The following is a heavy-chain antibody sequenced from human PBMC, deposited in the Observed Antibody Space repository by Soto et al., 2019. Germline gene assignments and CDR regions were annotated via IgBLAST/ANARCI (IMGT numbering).Heavy chain of an antibody. V-gene: IGHV4-61*01. Sequence: SETLSLTCSVSGGSVSNKTYYWSWVRQPPGKRLEWIGYVYYSGTTNYNPSLKSRVTISVDLSKNQFSLRLSSVTTADTALYYCARTTAVPNTLRSRYFFDYWGQGTLVTVSS. J-gene: IGHJ4*02. CDR3: ARTTAVPNTLRSRYFFDY. CDR2: VYYSGTT. CDR1: GGSVSNKTYY. D-gene: IGHD4-17*01.